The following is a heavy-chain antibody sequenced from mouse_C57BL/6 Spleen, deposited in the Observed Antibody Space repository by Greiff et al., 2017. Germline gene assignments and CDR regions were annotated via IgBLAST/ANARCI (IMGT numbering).Heavy chain of an antibody. CDR3: VGGYDYFDY. V-gene: IGHV1-66*01. CDR2: IYPGSGNT. Sequence: VQLQQSGPELVKPGASVKISCKASGYSFTSYYIHWVKQRPGQGLEWIGWIYPGSGNTKYNEKFKGKATLTADTSSSTAYMQLSSLTSEDSAVYYCVGGYDYFDYWGQGTTLTVSS. CDR1: GYSFTSYY. J-gene: IGHJ2*01. D-gene: IGHD2-2*01.